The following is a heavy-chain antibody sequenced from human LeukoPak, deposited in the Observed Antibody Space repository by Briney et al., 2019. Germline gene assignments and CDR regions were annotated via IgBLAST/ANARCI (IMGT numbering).Heavy chain of an antibody. CDR3: ARDARSGYYYGSGSYPLGFDP. D-gene: IGHD3-10*01. Sequence: SETLSLTCTVSGGSISSSSYYWGWIRQPPGKGLEWIGSIYYSGSTYYNPSLKSRVTISVDTSKNQFSLKLSSVTAADTAVYYCARDARSGYYYGSGSYPLGFDPWGQGTLVTVSS. CDR1: GGSISSSSYY. J-gene: IGHJ5*02. CDR2: IYYSGST. V-gene: IGHV4-39*07.